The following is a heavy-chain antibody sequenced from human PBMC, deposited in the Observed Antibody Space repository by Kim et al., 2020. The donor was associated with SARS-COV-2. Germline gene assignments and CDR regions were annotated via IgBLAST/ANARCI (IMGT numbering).Heavy chain of an antibody. J-gene: IGHJ4*02. CDR3: ATSIDIAFDY. Sequence: SETLSLTCTVSGGPISSYYWSWIRQPPGKGLEWIGYIYYSGSTNYNPSLKSRVTISVDTSKNQFSLKLSSVTAADTAVYYCATSIDIAFDYWGQGTLVTVSS. CDR1: GGPISSYY. CDR2: IYYSGST. D-gene: IGHD2-15*01. V-gene: IGHV4-59*08.